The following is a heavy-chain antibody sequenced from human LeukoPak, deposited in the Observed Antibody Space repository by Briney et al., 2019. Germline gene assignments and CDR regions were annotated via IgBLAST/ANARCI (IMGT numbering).Heavy chain of an antibody. CDR3: AKMRGNGDYGYYYYMDV. Sequence: GGSLRLSCAASGFTFSNYAMSCLRQAPGKALEWVSAISGSGGSTYYADSVEGRFTISRDNSKNTLYLQMNSLRAEDTAVYYCAKMRGNGDYGYYYYMDVWGKGTTVTVS. CDR2: ISGSGGST. J-gene: IGHJ6*03. V-gene: IGHV3-23*01. CDR1: GFTFSNYA. D-gene: IGHD4-17*01.